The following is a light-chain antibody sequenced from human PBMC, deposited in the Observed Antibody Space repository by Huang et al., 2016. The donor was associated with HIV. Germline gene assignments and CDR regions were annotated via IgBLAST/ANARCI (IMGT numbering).Light chain of an antibody. CDR2: DAV. CDR3: QQRSNWPLLYT. CDR1: QSVGTS. Sequence: EIVLTQSPATLSLSPGDRATLSCRASQSVGTSLAWYQYKHGQAPRLLIYDAVKRATGMPARFSGSGSGTDFTLTITGLEPEDFAVYYCQQRSNWPLLYTFGRGTKLEI. V-gene: IGKV3-11*01. J-gene: IGKJ2*01.